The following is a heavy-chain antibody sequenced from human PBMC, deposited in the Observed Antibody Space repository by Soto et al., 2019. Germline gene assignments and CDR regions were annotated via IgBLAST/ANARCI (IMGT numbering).Heavy chain of an antibody. CDR3: ASIRFLSTMVRGADDAFDI. CDR2: IYYSGST. Sequence: PSETLSLTCTVSGGSISSGGYYWSWIRQHPGKGLEWIGYIYYSGSTYYNPSLKSRVTISVDTSKSQFSLKPSSVTAADTAVYYCASIRFLSTMVRGADDAFDIWGQGTMVTVSS. D-gene: IGHD3-10*01. V-gene: IGHV4-31*03. J-gene: IGHJ3*02. CDR1: GGSISSGGYY.